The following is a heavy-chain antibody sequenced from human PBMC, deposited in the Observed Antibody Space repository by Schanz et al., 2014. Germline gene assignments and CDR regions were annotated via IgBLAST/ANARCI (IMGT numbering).Heavy chain of an antibody. J-gene: IGHJ4*02. D-gene: IGHD6-19*01. V-gene: IGHV3-11*04. CDR3: ARDPNTSAWLPYFDT. Sequence: QVQLVDSGGGLVKPGGSLRLSCAASGFTFSDYYMTWIRQAPGKGLEWVSDISGSSSTKYYADSVKGRFTISRDNGKKSLYLQMNSLRAEDTAVYFCARDPNTSAWLPYFDTWGQGTLVTVSS. CDR2: ISGSSSTK. CDR1: GFTFSDYY.